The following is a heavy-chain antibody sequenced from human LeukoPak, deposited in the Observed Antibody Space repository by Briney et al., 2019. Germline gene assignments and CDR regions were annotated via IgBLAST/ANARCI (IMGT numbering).Heavy chain of an antibody. V-gene: IGHV4-34*01. Sequence: SETLSLTCAVYGGSFSGYYWSWIRQPPGKGLEWIGEINHSGSTNYNPSLKSRVTISVDTSKNQFSLKLSSVTAADTAVYYCARAEARVRGWYGIDAFDIWGQGTMVTVSS. D-gene: IGHD6-19*01. CDR1: GGSFSGYY. CDR3: ARAEARVRGWYGIDAFDI. J-gene: IGHJ3*02. CDR2: INHSGST.